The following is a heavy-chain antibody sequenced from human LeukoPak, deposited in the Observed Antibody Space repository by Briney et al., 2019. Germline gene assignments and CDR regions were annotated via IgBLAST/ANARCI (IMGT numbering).Heavy chain of an antibody. CDR3: ARERYFDRRAPFDY. D-gene: IGHD3-9*01. Sequence: PGGSLRLSCAASGFTFDDYGMSWVRQAPGKGLEWVSGINWNGGSTGYADSVKGRFTISRDNAKNSLYLQMNSLRAEDTAVYYCARERYFDRRAPFDYWGQGTLVTVSS. V-gene: IGHV3-20*04. CDR1: GFTFDDYG. CDR2: INWNGGST. J-gene: IGHJ4*02.